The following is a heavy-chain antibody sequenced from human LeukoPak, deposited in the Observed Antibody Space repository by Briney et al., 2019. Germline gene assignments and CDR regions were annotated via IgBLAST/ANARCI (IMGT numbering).Heavy chain of an antibody. CDR1: GFTFSSYS. D-gene: IGHD3-10*01. Sequence: PGGSLRLSCAASGFTFSSYSMNWVRQAPGKGLEWVSSISSRSSYIYYGDSVKGRFTISRDNAKNSLYLQMNSLRAEDTAVYYCAREGVLLWFGEFNHDAFDIWGQGTMVTVSS. CDR3: AREGVLLWFGEFNHDAFDI. J-gene: IGHJ3*02. CDR2: ISSRSSYI. V-gene: IGHV3-21*01.